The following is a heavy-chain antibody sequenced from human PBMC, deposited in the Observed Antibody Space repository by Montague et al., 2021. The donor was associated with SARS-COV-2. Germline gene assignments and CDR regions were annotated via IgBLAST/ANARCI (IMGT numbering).Heavy chain of an antibody. V-gene: IGHV4-39*07. CDR1: GGSISSSSYY. D-gene: IGHD2-21*01. Sequence: SETLSLTCTVSGGSISSSSYYWGWIRQPPGKVLEWIGSIYYSGSTYYNPSLKSRATISVDTSKNQFSLQLSSVTAADTAVYYCARDGSLRFEMLIGPRHYYYGMDVWGQGTTVTVSS. J-gene: IGHJ6*02. CDR3: ARDGSLRFEMLIGPRHYYYGMDV. CDR2: IYYSGST.